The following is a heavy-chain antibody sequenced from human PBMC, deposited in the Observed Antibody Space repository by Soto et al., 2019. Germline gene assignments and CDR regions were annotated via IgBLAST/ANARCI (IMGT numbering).Heavy chain of an antibody. D-gene: IGHD3-3*01. CDR3: ATGNVDSMLEY. J-gene: IGHJ4*02. CDR2: MFHSGGA. V-gene: IGHV4-4*02. CDR1: DGSISTYDW. Sequence: QVQLHESGPGLVKPSETLSLTCVVSDGSISTYDWWTWVRQPPGKGREWIGKMFHSGGADYSPSLKSRVTISADSSKNHFSLRLTAVTAADTAVYYCATGNVDSMLEYWGQGTQVAVSS.